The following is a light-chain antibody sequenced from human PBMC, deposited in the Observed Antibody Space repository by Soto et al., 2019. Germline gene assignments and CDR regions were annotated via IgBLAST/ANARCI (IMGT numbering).Light chain of an antibody. CDR3: QSYDRSLSGSV. Sequence: QSVLTQPPSVSGAPGQRVTISCTGSSSNIGAGYDVHWYQQLPGTAPKLLIYGNSNRPSGVPDRFSGSKSGTSASLAITGLQAEDEADYYCQSYDRSLSGSVFGGGTKLT. CDR2: GNS. CDR1: SSNIGAGYD. J-gene: IGLJ3*02. V-gene: IGLV1-40*01.